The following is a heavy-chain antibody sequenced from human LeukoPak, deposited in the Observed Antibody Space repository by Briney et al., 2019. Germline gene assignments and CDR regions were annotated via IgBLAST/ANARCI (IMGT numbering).Heavy chain of an antibody. D-gene: IGHD3-22*01. Sequence: PGGSLRLSCAASGFTFNAYSLNWVRQAPGKGLEWVSSISSTGNYIYYADSVKGRFTISRDDAKNSLYLQMNSLRAEDTAMYYCARESPYYYDSSGYYRDAFDIWGQGTMVTVSS. J-gene: IGHJ3*02. V-gene: IGHV3-21*06. CDR1: GFTFNAYS. CDR2: ISSTGNYI. CDR3: ARESPYYYDSSGYYRDAFDI.